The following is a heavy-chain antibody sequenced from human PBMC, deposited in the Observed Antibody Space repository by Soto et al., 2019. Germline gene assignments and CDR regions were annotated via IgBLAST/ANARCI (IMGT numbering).Heavy chain of an antibody. V-gene: IGHV4-4*02. CDR3: GAGTGYYYGMDV. Sequence: SETLSLPCAVSGGSISGSNWWRWVRQPPGEGLGWIGEIYHSGSTNYNPSLKSRVTISVDKSKNQFSLKLSSVTAADTAVYYCGAGTGYYYGMDVWGQGTTVTVSS. D-gene: IGHD6-19*01. CDR1: GGSISGSNW. J-gene: IGHJ6*02. CDR2: IYHSGST.